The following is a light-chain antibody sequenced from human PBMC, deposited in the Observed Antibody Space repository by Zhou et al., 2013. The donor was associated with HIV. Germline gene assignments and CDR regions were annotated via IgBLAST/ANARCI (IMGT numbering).Light chain of an antibody. Sequence: DIQMTQSPSSLSASVGDRVTITCRASQDISNYLAWYQQKPGKVPKLLISAASTLQSGVPSRFSGSGSGTDFTLTITSLQPEDVATYYCQKYNSAPPYTFGQGTKLEIK. V-gene: IGKV1-27*01. J-gene: IGKJ2*01. CDR1: QDISNY. CDR2: AAS. CDR3: QKYNSAPPYT.